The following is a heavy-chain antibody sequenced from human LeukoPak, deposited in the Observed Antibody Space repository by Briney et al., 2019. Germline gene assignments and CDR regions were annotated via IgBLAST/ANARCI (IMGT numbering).Heavy chain of an antibody. D-gene: IGHD3-3*01. CDR3: ARYYDFWSGYYTFYYFDY. CDR1: GFTVSSNY. Sequence: PGGSLRLSCAASGFTVSSNYMSWVRQAPGKGLEWVSVIYSGGSTYYADSVKGRFTISRENSKNTLYLQMNSLRAEDTAVYYCARYYDFWSGYYTFYYFDYWGQGTLVTVSS. V-gene: IGHV3-53*01. CDR2: IYSGGST. J-gene: IGHJ4*02.